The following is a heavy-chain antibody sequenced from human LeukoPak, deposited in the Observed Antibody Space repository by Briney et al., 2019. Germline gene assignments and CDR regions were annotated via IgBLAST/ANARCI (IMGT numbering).Heavy chain of an antibody. CDR2: ISGSGGST. CDR1: GFTFSSYA. CDR3: ATTYDILTGYSY. Sequence: TGGSLRLSCAASGFTFSSYAMSWVRQAPGKGLEWVSAISGSGGSTYYADSVKGRFTISRDNSKNTLYLQMNSLRAEDTAVCYCATTYDILTGYSYWGQGTLVTVSS. V-gene: IGHV3-23*01. J-gene: IGHJ4*02. D-gene: IGHD3-9*01.